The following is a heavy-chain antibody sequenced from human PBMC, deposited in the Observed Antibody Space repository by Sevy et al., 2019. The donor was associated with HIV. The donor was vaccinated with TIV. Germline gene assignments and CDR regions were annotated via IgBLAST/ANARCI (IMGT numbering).Heavy chain of an antibody. CDR1: GFTFSNFG. CDR2: IRYDGSTK. CDR3: AKGLGMVQGALLSDDL. J-gene: IGHJ3*01. D-gene: IGHD3-10*01. V-gene: IGHV3-30*02. Sequence: GGSLRLSCAASGFTFSNFGMHWVRQAPGKGPEWVTFIRYDGSTKYYVDSVKGRFIISRDNSKNTLYLQMNSLRPDDTAVYFCAKGLGMVQGALLSDDLWVQGTMVTVSS.